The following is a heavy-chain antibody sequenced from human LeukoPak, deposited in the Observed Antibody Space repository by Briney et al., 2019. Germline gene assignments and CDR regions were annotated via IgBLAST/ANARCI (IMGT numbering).Heavy chain of an antibody. CDR3: ASRVRHGPFDY. D-gene: IGHD3-10*01. CDR1: GFTVSSNY. Sequence: GGSLRLSCAASGFTVSSNYMSWVRQAPGKGLEWVSVIYSGGSTYYADSVKGRFTISRDNSKNTLYLQMNSLRAEDTAVYYCASRVRHGPFDYWGQGTLVTVSS. J-gene: IGHJ4*02. CDR2: IYSGGST. V-gene: IGHV3-66*02.